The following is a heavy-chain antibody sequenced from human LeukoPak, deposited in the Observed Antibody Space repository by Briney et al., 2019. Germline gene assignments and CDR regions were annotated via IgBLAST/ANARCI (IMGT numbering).Heavy chain of an antibody. D-gene: IGHD3-22*01. CDR1: GYTFTGYY. CDR3: ASRTYYYDDSGYYPDAFDI. CDR2: INPNSGGT. V-gene: IGHV1-2*02. J-gene: IGHJ3*02. Sequence: ASVKVSCKASGYTFTGYYMHWVRQAPGRGLEWMGWINPNSGGTNYAQKFQGRVTMTRDTSISTAYMELSRLRSDDTAVYYCASRTYYYDDSGYYPDAFDIWGQGTLVTVSS.